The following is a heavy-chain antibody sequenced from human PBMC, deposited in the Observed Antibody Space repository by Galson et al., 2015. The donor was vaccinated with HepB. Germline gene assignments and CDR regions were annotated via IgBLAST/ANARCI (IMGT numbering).Heavy chain of an antibody. CDR2: ISSSSSTI. CDR1: GFTFSSYS. D-gene: IGHD1-26*01. CDR3: ARDLSWVGASHFDY. V-gene: IGHV3-48*01. Sequence: SLRLSCAASGFTFSSYSMNWVRQAPGKGLEWVSYISSSSSTIYYADSVKGRFTISRDNAKNSLYLQMNNLRAEDTAVYYCARDLSWVGASHFDYWGQGTLVTVSS. J-gene: IGHJ4*02.